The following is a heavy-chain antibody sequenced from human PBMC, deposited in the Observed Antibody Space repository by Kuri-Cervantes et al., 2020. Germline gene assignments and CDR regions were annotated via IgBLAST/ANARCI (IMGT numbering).Heavy chain of an antibody. CDR3: ARDLPQAFMKWLRVSGPDAFDI. D-gene: IGHD5-12*01. V-gene: IGHV3-21*01. J-gene: IGHJ3*02. CDR1: GFTFSSYS. Sequence: GGSLRLSCAASGFTFSSYSMNWVRQAPGKGLEWVSSISSSSSYTYYADSVKGRFTISRDNAKNSLYLQMNSLRAEDTAVYYCARDLPQAFMKWLRVSGPDAFDIWGQGTMVTVSS. CDR2: ISSSSSYT.